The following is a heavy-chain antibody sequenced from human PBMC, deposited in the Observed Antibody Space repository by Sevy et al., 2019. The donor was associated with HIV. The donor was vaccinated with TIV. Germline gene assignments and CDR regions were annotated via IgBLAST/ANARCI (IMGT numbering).Heavy chain of an antibody. V-gene: IGHV3-33*01. J-gene: IGHJ6*03. Sequence: GGSLRLSCAASGFTFSSYGMHWVRQAPGKGLEWVAVIWYDGSNKYYADSVKGRFTISRDNSKNALYLQMNSLRAEDTAVYYCARLGGSSWYDYYYYMDVWGKGTTVTVSS. CDR3: ARLGGSSWYDYYYYMDV. CDR1: GFTFSSYG. D-gene: IGHD6-13*01. CDR2: IWYDGSNK.